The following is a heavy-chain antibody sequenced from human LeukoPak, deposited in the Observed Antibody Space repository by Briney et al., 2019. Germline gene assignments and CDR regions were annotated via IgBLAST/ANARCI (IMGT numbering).Heavy chain of an antibody. V-gene: IGHV4-59*12. CDR1: GGSISSYY. CDR3: AREGEESWIQLWAYYYYYMDV. J-gene: IGHJ6*03. CDR2: IYYSGST. D-gene: IGHD5-18*01. Sequence: SETLSLTCTVSGGSISSYYWSWIRQPPGEELEWIGYIYYSGSTNYNPSLKSRVTISVDTSKNQFSLKLSSVTAADTAVYYCAREGEESWIQLWAYYYYYMDVWGKGTTVTISS.